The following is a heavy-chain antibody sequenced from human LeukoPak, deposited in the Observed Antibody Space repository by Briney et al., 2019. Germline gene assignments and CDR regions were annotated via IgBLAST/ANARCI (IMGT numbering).Heavy chain of an antibody. Sequence: SETLSLTCTVSGGSISSYYWSWIRQPPGKGLEWIGYTYYSGSTNYNPSLKSRVTISVDTSKNQFSLKLSSVTAADTAVYYCARSTVTTQWFDPWGQGTLVTVSS. V-gene: IGHV4-59*01. D-gene: IGHD4-11*01. J-gene: IGHJ5*02. CDR2: TYYSGST. CDR1: GGSISSYY. CDR3: ARSTVTTQWFDP.